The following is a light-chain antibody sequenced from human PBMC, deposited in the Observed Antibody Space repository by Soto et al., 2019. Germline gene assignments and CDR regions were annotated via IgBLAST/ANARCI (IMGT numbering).Light chain of an antibody. CDR3: QQRSNWPLT. V-gene: IGKV3-11*01. Sequence: IVLTQSPATLALYPGERATLSCRASQSVSSFLAWYQQKPGQSPRLLIYDASSRATGIPARFSGSGSGTDFTLTINSLEPEDFAVYYCQQRSNWPLTFGGGTKVEIK. CDR2: DAS. J-gene: IGKJ4*01. CDR1: QSVSSF.